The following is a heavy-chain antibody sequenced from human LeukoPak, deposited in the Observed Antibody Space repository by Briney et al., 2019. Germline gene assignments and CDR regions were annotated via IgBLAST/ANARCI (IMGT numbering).Heavy chain of an antibody. V-gene: IGHV3-30*18. CDR2: ISYDGSNK. D-gene: IGHD2-15*01. CDR3: AKSFLRCSGGSCHSDAFDI. Sequence: GRSLRLSCAASGFTFSSYGMQWVRQAPGKGLDWVAVISYDGSNKYYADSVKGRFTISRDNSKNTLYLQMNSLRAEDTAVYYCAKSFLRCSGGSCHSDAFDIWGQGTMVTVSS. CDR1: GFTFSSYG. J-gene: IGHJ3*02.